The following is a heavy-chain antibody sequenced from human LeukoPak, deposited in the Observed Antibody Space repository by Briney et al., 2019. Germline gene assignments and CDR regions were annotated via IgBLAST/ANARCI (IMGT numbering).Heavy chain of an antibody. V-gene: IGHV6-1*01. Sequence: SQTLSLTCAISGDSVSSNIAAWHWIRQSPSRGLEWLGRTYYRSKWSNDYAVSVQSRITINPDTSKNQFSLQLNSVTPEDTAVFYCARGAYNSVWSWGQGTLVTVSS. D-gene: IGHD6-19*01. J-gene: IGHJ5*02. CDR3: ARGAYNSVWS. CDR2: TYYRSKWSN. CDR1: GDSVSSNIAA.